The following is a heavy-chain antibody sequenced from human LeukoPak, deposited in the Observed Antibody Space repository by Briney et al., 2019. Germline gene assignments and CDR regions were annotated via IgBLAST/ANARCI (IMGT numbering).Heavy chain of an antibody. CDR1: GFTFSNAW. CDR3: AKSTGDLYDSSGFDY. V-gene: IGHV3-23*01. Sequence: GGSLRLSCAASGFTFSNAWMSWVRQAPGKGLEWVSAISGSGGSTYYADSVKGRFTISRDNSKNTLYLQMNSLRAEDTAVYYCAKSTGDLYDSSGFDYWGQGTLVTVSS. D-gene: IGHD3-22*01. CDR2: ISGSGGST. J-gene: IGHJ4*02.